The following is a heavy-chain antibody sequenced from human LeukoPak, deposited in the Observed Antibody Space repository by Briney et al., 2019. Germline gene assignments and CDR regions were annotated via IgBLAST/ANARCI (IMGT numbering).Heavy chain of an antibody. CDR2: IYPGDSDT. J-gene: IGHJ4*02. V-gene: IGHV5-51*01. Sequence: GESLQISCQGSGYSFSNYWIAWVRPLPGKGLEWMGIIYPGDSDTRYTPSFQGQVTISADKSINTAYLQWSSLKASDTAAFYCARLLKMGATNSPFDYWGQGTLVTVSS. D-gene: IGHD1-26*01. CDR3: ARLLKMGATNSPFDY. CDR1: GYSFSNYW.